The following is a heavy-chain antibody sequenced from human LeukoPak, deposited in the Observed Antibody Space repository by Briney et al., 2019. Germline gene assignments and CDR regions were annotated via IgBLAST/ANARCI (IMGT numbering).Heavy chain of an antibody. CDR2: ISAYNGNT. Sequence: ASXXVSCKASGYTFTSYGISWVRQAPGQGGEWMGWISAYNGNTNYAQKFQGRVTITTETATSTDYMELRNLRSDATAVYYCARGTISPMDVWGKGTTVTVSS. D-gene: IGHD3-3*01. CDR1: GYTFTSYG. V-gene: IGHV1-18*01. J-gene: IGHJ6*03. CDR3: ARGTISPMDV.